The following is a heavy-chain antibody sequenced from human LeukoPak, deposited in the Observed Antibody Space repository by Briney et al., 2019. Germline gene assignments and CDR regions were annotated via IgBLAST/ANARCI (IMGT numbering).Heavy chain of an antibody. V-gene: IGHV3-23*01. CDR1: GFTFSSYA. Sequence: GGSLRLSCAASGFTFSSYAMSWVRQTQGKGLEWVSAISGSGGSTYYADSVKGRFTISRDNSKNTLYLQMNSLRAEDTAVYYCAKSRVVPAASSLFDYWGQGTLVTVSS. CDR3: AKSRVVPAASSLFDY. J-gene: IGHJ4*02. D-gene: IGHD2-2*01. CDR2: ISGSGGST.